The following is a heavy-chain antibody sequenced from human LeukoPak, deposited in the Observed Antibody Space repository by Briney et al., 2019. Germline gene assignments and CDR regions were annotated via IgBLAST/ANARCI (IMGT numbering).Heavy chain of an antibody. CDR1: GFTFNTFA. CDR2: IYSSVT. Sequence: GGSLRLSCAATGFTFNTFAMHWVRQAPGKGLEWVSFIYSSVTHYSDSVKGRFTISRDNSRNTLFLQMNSLRAEDTAVYYCARRAGAYSHPYDYWGQGTLVTVSS. V-gene: IGHV3-23*05. J-gene: IGHJ4*02. D-gene: IGHD4/OR15-4a*01. CDR3: ARRAGAYSHPYDY.